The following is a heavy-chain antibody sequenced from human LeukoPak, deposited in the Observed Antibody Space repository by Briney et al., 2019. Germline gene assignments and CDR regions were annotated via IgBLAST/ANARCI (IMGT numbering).Heavy chain of an antibody. CDR1: GFTFSRYW. Sequence: GGSLRLSCAASGFTFSRYWMSWVRQAPGKGLELVANIKQDGSEKYFVDSVKGRFTISRDNAKNSVYLQMNSLRDEDTAVYYCARDCSSSNCYADYWGRGTLVTVSS. D-gene: IGHD2-2*01. CDR2: IKQDGSEK. V-gene: IGHV3-7*01. J-gene: IGHJ4*02. CDR3: ARDCSSSNCYADY.